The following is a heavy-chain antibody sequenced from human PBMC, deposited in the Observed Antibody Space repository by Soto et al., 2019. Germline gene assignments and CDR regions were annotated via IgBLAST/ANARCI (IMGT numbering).Heavy chain of an antibody. CDR3: ARDRHMTTVTFPDY. D-gene: IGHD4-17*01. J-gene: IGHJ4*02. V-gene: IGHV1-3*01. CDR1: GYTFTSYA. Sequence: GASVKVSCKASGYTFTSYAMHWVRQAPGQRLEWMGWINAGNGNTKYSQKFQGRVTITRDTSASTAYMELSSLRSEDTAVYYCARDRHMTTVTFPDYWGQGTLVTVSS. CDR2: INAGNGNT.